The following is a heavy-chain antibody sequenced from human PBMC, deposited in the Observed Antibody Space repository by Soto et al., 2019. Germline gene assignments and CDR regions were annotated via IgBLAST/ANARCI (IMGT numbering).Heavy chain of an antibody. CDR3: ARVRPGNYRDY. J-gene: IGHJ4*02. CDR1: GFTFSTFW. D-gene: IGHD3-10*01. Sequence: PGGSLRLSCAASGFTFSTFWMDWFRQAPGKGLEWVAKIKEDGSEKYYADSVKGRFIISRDNARNSVYLQMNSLRAEDPAVYYCARVRPGNYRDYWGQGTLVTVSS. CDR2: IKEDGSEK. V-gene: IGHV3-7*03.